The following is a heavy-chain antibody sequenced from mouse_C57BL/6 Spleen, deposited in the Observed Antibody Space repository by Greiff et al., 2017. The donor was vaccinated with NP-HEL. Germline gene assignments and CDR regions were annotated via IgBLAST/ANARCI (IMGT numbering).Heavy chain of an antibody. CDR3: TREIYYGSRGYFDY. CDR2: IDPETGGT. D-gene: IGHD1-1*01. Sequence: QVQLKQSGAELVRPGASVTLSCKASGYTFTDYEMHWVKQTPVHGLEWIGAIDPETGGTAYNQKFKGKAILTADKSSSTAYMELRSLTSEDSAVYYCTREIYYGSRGYFDYWGQGTTLTVSS. V-gene: IGHV1-15*01. CDR1: GYTFTDYE. J-gene: IGHJ2*01.